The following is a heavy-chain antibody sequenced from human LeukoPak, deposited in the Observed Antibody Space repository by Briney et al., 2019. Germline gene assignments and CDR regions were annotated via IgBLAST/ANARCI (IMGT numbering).Heavy chain of an antibody. CDR1: GGSISSGDYY. D-gene: IGHD3-22*01. Sequence: SETLSLTCTVSGGSISSGDYYWSWIRQPPGKGLEWIGYIYYSGSTYYNPSLKSRVTISVDTSKNQFSLKLSSVTAADTAVYYCARGYYYDSSGLDYWGQGTLVTVSS. CDR2: IYYSGST. V-gene: IGHV4-30-4*08. J-gene: IGHJ4*02. CDR3: ARGYYYDSSGLDY.